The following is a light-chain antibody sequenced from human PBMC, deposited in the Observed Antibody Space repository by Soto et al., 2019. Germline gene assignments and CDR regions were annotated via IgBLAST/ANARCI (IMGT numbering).Light chain of an antibody. J-gene: IGKJ1*01. Sequence: VVLTQSPGTLSLSPGERATLSCRASQTISHKYLAWFQQKAGQAPRLLIHSVSVRATGAPDRFSGSGSGTVFTLTISRLEPEDFAVYYCQLYSGSPWTFGQGTKVEV. V-gene: IGKV3-20*01. CDR3: QLYSGSPWT. CDR1: QTISHKY. CDR2: SVS.